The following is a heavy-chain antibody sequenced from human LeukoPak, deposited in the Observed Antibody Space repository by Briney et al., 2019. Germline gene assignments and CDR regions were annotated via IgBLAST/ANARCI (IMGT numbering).Heavy chain of an antibody. CDR2: ISYDGSNK. D-gene: IGHD3-22*01. CDR1: GVTFSGYA. V-gene: IGHV3-30-3*01. Sequence: AGSLRLSCAASGVTFSGYALNWIRQPPGKGLEWVAGISYDGSNKYYADSVKGRFTIARDNSKNTLYLQMNSLRAEDTAVYYCAKDRDDSSGYDDYWGQGTLVTVSS. J-gene: IGHJ4*02. CDR3: AKDRDDSSGYDDY.